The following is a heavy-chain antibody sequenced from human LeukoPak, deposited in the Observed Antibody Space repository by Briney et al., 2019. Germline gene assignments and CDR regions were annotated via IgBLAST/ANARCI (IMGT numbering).Heavy chain of an antibody. Sequence: SEILSLTCTVSGASISSYWWSWIRQHPGKGLEWIGYIYHSGNTNYNPSLNSRVIISLDTSKNQLSLKLSSVTAADTAVYYCARDGAHCGGDCLDYWGQGALVTVSS. CDR3: ARDGAHCGGDCLDY. D-gene: IGHD2-21*02. CDR1: GASISSYW. V-gene: IGHV4-59*01. J-gene: IGHJ4*02. CDR2: IYHSGNT.